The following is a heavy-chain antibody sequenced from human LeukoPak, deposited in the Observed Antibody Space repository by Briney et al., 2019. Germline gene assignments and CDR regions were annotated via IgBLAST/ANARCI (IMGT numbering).Heavy chain of an antibody. CDR1: GFTVSNNY. V-gene: IGHV3-53*01. Sequence: PGGSLRLSCAASGFTVSNNYMSWVRQAPGKGLEWVSVIYSGSSKYYADSVKGRFTISRDNSKNTVYLQMNSLRVEDTAVYYCARDFECSGGSCYSAYWGQGTLVTVSS. CDR3: ARDFECSGGSCYSAY. CDR2: IYSGSSK. J-gene: IGHJ4*02. D-gene: IGHD2-15*01.